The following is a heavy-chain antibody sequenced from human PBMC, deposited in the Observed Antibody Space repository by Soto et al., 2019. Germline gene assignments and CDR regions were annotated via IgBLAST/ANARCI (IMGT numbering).Heavy chain of an antibody. CDR3: AKDEGVGGTLGLFDY. D-gene: IGHD1-26*01. J-gene: IGHJ4*02. V-gene: IGHV3-30*18. CDR1: GFDFTYYA. CDR2: MSSDGSKI. Sequence: QVQPVESGGGAVQPGESLRLSCVASGFDFTYYAMHWVRQAPGKGLESVAVMSSDGSKIHHTDSVKGRFTISRDNSKNTLYPQMNSLRKEDTAVYFCAKDEGVGGTLGLFDYWGQGTLVSVSS.